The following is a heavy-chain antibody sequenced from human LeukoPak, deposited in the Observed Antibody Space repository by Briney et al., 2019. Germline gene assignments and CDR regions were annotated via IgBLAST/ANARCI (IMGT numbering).Heavy chain of an antibody. V-gene: IGHV4-34*01. CDR1: GGSISSYY. D-gene: IGHD3-22*01. CDR3: ASTPRREDSSGYHDQNFDY. Sequence: PSETLSLTCTVSGGSISSYYWSWIRQPPGKGLEWIGEINHSGSTNYNPSLKSRVTISVDTSKNQFSLKLSSVTAADTAVYYCASTPRREDSSGYHDQNFDYWGQGTLVTVSS. CDR2: INHSGST. J-gene: IGHJ4*02.